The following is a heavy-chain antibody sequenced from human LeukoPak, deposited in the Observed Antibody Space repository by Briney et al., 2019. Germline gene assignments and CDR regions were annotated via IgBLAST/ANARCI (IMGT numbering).Heavy chain of an antibody. CDR3: ARDFPYYYYYYMDV. CDR1: GFTFSSYA. V-gene: IGHV3-30*04. J-gene: IGHJ6*03. CDR2: ISYDGSNK. Sequence: GRSLRLSCAASGFTFSSYAMHWVRQAPGKGLEWVEVISYDGSNKYYADSVKGRFTISRDNSKNTLYLQMNSLRAEDTAVYYCARDFPYYYYYYMDVWGKGTTVTVSS.